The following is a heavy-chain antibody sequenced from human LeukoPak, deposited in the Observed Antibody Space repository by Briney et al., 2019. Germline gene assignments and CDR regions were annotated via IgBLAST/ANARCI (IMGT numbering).Heavy chain of an antibody. CDR3: ARDLRGRVTMVRGVVRSHNWFDP. CDR2: IYHSGST. D-gene: IGHD3-10*01. V-gene: IGHV4-4*02. Sequence: PSETLSLTCAVSGASISSGNWWSWVRRPPGKGLEWIGEIYHSGSTNYNPSLKSRVTISVDTSKNQFSLKLSSVTAADTAVYYCARDLRGRVTMVRGVVRSHNWFDPWGQGTLVTVSS. J-gene: IGHJ5*02. CDR1: GASISSGNW.